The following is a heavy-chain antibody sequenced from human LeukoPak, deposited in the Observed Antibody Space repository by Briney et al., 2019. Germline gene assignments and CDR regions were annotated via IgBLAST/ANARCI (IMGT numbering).Heavy chain of an antibody. J-gene: IGHJ4*02. CDR1: GGSISSYY. CDR2: IYHSGST. Sequence: SETLSLTCTVSGGSISSYYWSWIRQPPGKGLEWIGYIYHSGSTYYNPSLKSRVTISVDRSKNQFSLKLSSVTAADTAVYYCARGFVSSWPYFDYWGQGTLVTVSS. D-gene: IGHD6-13*01. CDR3: ARGFVSSWPYFDY. V-gene: IGHV4-59*12.